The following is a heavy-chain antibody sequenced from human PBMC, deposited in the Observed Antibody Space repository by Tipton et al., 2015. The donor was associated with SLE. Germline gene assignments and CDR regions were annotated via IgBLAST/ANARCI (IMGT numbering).Heavy chain of an antibody. CDR3: ARGEAYRSYEDY. J-gene: IGHJ4*02. Sequence: QLVQSGAEVMEPGASLKVSCKASGYTFTSFGIHWVRQAPGQGLEWMGWISAYNGATKYAQNLQGRVTMTTDSSTTTAYMELRSLRSDDTAVYFCARGEAYRSYEDYWGQGTLVTVSS. CDR2: ISAYNGAT. CDR1: GYTFTSFG. D-gene: IGHD4-11*01. V-gene: IGHV1-18*01.